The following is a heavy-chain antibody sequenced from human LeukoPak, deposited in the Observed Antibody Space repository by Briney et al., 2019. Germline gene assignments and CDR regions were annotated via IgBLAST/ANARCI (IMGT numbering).Heavy chain of an antibody. CDR2: IRYDGSNK. Sequence: GGSLRLSFAASGFTFSSYGMHWVRQAPGKGLEWVAFIRYDGSNKYYADSVKGRFTISRDNSKNTLYLQMNSLRAEDTAVYYCASLNLVGAKGSDDAFDIWGQGTMVTVSS. CDR1: GFTFSSYG. D-gene: IGHD1-26*01. V-gene: IGHV3-30*02. CDR3: ASLNLVGAKGSDDAFDI. J-gene: IGHJ3*02.